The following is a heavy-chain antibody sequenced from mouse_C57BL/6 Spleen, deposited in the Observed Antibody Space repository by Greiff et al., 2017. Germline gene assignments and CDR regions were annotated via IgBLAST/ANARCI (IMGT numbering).Heavy chain of an antibody. V-gene: IGHV5-6*01. CDR1: GFTFSSYG. J-gene: IGHJ2*01. D-gene: IGHD4-1*01. CDR3: ASGNWDYFDY. Sequence: EVHLVESGGDLVKPGGSLKLSCAASGFTFSSYGMSWVRQTPDKRLEWVATISSGGSYTYYPDSVKGRFTLSRDNAKNTRYLPKSSRKSEETAMYYCASGNWDYFDYWGQGTTRTVSS. CDR2: ISSGGSYT.